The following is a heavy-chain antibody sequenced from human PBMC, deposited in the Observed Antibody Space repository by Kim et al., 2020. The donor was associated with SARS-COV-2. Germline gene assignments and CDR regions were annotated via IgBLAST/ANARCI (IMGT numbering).Heavy chain of an antibody. CDR3: AKDRDPPNSRDDYMGRAFDY. V-gene: IGHV3-23*01. D-gene: IGHD4-4*01. CDR2: ITHTGDNT. J-gene: IGHJ4*02. CDR1: EFTFSTYV. Sequence: GGSLRLSCAASEFTFSTYVMTWVRQAPGKGLEWVSSITHTGDNTYYADSVKGRFTISRDNSKNTLYLQMDNLRAEDTAIYFCAKDRDPPNSRDDYMGRAFDYWGQGILVTVSS.